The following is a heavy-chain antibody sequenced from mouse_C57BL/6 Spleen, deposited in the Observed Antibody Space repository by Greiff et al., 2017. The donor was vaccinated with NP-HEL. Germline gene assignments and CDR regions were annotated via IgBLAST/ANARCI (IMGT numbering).Heavy chain of an antibody. J-gene: IGHJ1*03. CDR3: ARPYGSGYFDV. D-gene: IGHD2-10*02. CDR1: GFSLTSYG. V-gene: IGHV2-2*01. Sequence: VQLQESGPGLVQPSQSLSITCTVSGFSLTSYGVHWVRQSPGKGLEWLGVIWSGGSTDYNAAFISSLSISKDNSKSHVFFKMNSLQADDTAIYCGARPYGSGYFDVWGTGTTVTVSS. CDR2: IWSGGST.